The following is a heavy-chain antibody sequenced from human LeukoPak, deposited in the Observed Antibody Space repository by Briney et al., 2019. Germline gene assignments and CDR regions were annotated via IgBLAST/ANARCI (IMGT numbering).Heavy chain of an antibody. J-gene: IGHJ3*02. D-gene: IGHD2-2*01. V-gene: IGHV3-48*01. CDR1: GFIFSSYS. CDR2: ISSSSSTI. CDR3: ARDTVVVPAAADAFDI. Sequence: PGGSLRLSCAASGFIFSSYSMNWVRQAPGKGLEWVSYISSSSSTIYYADSVKGRFTISRDNAKNSLYLQMNSLRAEDTAVYYCARDTVVVPAAADAFDIWGQGTMVTVSS.